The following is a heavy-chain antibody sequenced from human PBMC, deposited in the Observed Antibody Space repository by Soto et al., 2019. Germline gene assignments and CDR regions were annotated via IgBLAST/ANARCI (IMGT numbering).Heavy chain of an antibody. D-gene: IGHD2-15*01. V-gene: IGHV2-70*04. CDR2: IDWDDDK. CDR3: ARMFHCSGGTCPFDY. J-gene: IGHJ4*02. CDR1: GFSLSTSGMR. Sequence: SVPTLVKPTQTLTLTCTFSGFSLSTSGMRVSWIRQPPGKALEWLARIDWDDDKFYNTSLKTRLTISKDSSKNQVVLTMTNMDPVDTATYYCARMFHCSGGTCPFDYWGQGALVTVSS.